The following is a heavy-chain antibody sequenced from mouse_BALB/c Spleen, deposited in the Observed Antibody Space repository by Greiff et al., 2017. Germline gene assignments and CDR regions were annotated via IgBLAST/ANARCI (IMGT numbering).Heavy chain of an antibody. CDR3: ARRKYGPMDY. J-gene: IGHJ4*01. CDR1: GFTFSSYA. CDR2: ISSGGSYT. V-gene: IGHV5-9-3*01. Sequence: EVNLVESGGGLVKPGGSLKLSCAASGFTFSSYAMSWVRQTPEKRLEWVATISSGGSYTYYPDSVKGRFTISRDNAKNTLYLQMSSLRSEDTAMYYCARRKYGPMDYWGQGTSVTVSS. D-gene: IGHD2-10*02.